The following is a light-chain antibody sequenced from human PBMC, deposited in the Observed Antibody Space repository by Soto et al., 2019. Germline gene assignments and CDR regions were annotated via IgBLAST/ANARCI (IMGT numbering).Light chain of an antibody. Sequence: QSVLTQPPSASGSPGQSVTISCTGTSSDVGAYNYVSWYQQHPGTAPKLLIYEVTKRPSGVPDRFSGSQSGNTASLTVSGLQADDEADYYCSSYAGGNNLVFGGGTQLTVL. J-gene: IGLJ3*02. V-gene: IGLV2-8*01. CDR1: SSDVGAYNY. CDR3: SSYAGGNNLV. CDR2: EVT.